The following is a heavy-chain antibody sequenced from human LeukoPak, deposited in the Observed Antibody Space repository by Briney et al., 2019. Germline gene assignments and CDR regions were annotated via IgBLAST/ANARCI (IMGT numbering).Heavy chain of an antibody. CDR3: ASGEMVQYYYMDV. CDR2: IYYSGST. V-gene: IGHV4-39*07. D-gene: IGHD2-8*01. CDR1: GGSISSSSYY. Sequence: PSETLSLTCTVSGGSISSSSYYWGWIRQPPGKGLEWIGSIYYSGSTYYNPSLKSRVTISVDTSKNQFSLKLSSVTAADTAVYYCASGEMVQYYYMDVWGKGTTVTVSS. J-gene: IGHJ6*03.